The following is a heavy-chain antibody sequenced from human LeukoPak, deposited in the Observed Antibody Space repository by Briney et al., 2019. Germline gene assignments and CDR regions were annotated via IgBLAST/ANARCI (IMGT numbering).Heavy chain of an antibody. Sequence: PGRSLRLSCAASGFTFINYGMHWVRRAPGKGLEWVAVVWYDGSNKYYADSVKGRFTISRDNSKNTLYLQVSSLRAEDTAVYYCAKDRDTAMEIEYWGQGTLVTVSS. V-gene: IGHV3-33*06. J-gene: IGHJ4*02. CDR1: GFTFINYG. CDR3: AKDRDTAMEIEY. CDR2: VWYDGSNK. D-gene: IGHD5-18*01.